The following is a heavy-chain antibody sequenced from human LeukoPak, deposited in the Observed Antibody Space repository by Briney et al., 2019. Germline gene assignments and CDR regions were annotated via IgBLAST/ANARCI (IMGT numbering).Heavy chain of an antibody. CDR2: IRSDGNNK. CDR1: GFTFSSYG. J-gene: IGHJ4*02. D-gene: IGHD5-18*01. Sequence: PGGSLRLSCAAAGFTFSSYGMHWIRQAPGKGLEWVAFIRSDGNNKYYADSVKGRFTISRDNSKNTLYLQMNSLISADTAVYYCAKDGSGYSYSDYWGQGTLVTVSS. CDR3: AKDGSGYSYSDY. V-gene: IGHV3-30*02.